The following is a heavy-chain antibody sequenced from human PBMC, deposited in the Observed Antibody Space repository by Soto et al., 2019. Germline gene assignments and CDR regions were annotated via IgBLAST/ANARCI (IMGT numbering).Heavy chain of an antibody. Sequence: QVQLVESGGGVVQPGRSLRLSCAASGFTFSSYGMHWVRQAPGKGLEWVAVIWYDGSNKYYADSVKGRFTISRDNSKNTLYLKMNSLRAEDTAVYYCAREGPKATTNYYYYYGMDVWGKGTKVTVSS. CDR1: GFTFSSYG. J-gene: IGHJ6*04. D-gene: IGHD5-12*01. V-gene: IGHV3-33*01. CDR2: IWYDGSNK. CDR3: AREGPKATTNYYYYYGMDV.